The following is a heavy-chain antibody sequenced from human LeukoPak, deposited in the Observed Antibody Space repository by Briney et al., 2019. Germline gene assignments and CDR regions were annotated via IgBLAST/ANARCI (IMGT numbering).Heavy chain of an antibody. CDR2: ISGSGGST. CDR1: GFTFSSYA. Sequence: PGGSPRLSCAASGFTFSSYAMSWVRQAPGKGLEWVSAISGSGGSTYYADSVKGRFTISRDNSKNTLYLQMNSLRAEDTAVYYCAKAPSPLYYYYGMDVWGQGTTVTVSS. J-gene: IGHJ6*02. CDR3: AKAPSPLYYYYGMDV. V-gene: IGHV3-23*01.